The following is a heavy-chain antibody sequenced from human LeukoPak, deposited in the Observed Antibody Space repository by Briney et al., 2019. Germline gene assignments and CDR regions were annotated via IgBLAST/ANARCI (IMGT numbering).Heavy chain of an antibody. CDR3: AKGWFGELSPLYFDY. J-gene: IGHJ4*02. CDR1: GYTFTGYY. CDR2: INPNSGGT. D-gene: IGHD3-10*01. Sequence: ASVKVSCKASGYTFTGYYMHWVRPAPGQGLAWMGWINPNSGGTNYAQKFQGRVTMTRDTSISTAYMELSRLRSDDTAVYYCAKGWFGELSPLYFDYWGQGTLVTVSS. V-gene: IGHV1-2*02.